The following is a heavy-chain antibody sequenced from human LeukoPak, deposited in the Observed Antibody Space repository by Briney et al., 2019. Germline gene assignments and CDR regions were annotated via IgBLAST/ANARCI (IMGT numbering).Heavy chain of an antibody. CDR3: ASSTQYYYDSSGYLGY. CDR1: GFTFSDYY. CDR2: ISSSSSYT. J-gene: IGHJ4*02. V-gene: IGHV3-11*03. D-gene: IGHD3-22*01. Sequence: GGSLRLSCAASGFTFSDYYMSWIRQAPGKGLEWVSYISSSSSYTNYADSVKGRFTISRDNAKNSLYLQMNSLRAEDTAVYYCASSTQYYYDSSGYLGYWGQGTLVTVSS.